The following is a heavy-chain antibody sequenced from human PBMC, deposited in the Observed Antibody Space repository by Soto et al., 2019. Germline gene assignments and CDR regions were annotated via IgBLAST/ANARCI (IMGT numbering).Heavy chain of an antibody. CDR2: IKQDGSEK. D-gene: IGHD1-1*01. J-gene: IGHJ4*02. V-gene: IGHV3-7*03. Sequence: GGSLRLSCAASGFTFSSYWMSWVRQAPGKGLEWVANIKQDGSEKYYVDSVKGRFTISRDNAKNSLYLQMNSLRAEGAAMYYCVKDLYRSSTMPCLDHWGQGALVTVSS. CDR3: VKDLYRSSTMPCLDH. CDR1: GFTFSSYW.